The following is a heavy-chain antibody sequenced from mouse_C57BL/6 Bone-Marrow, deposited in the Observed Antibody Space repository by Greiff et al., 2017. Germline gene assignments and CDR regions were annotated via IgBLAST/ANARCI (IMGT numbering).Heavy chain of an antibody. Sequence: EVQLQQSGPELVKPGASVKISCKASGYTFTDYYMNWVKQSHGKSLEWIGDINPNNGGTSYNQKFKGKATLTVDKSSSTAYMELRSLTSEDSAVYYCATYSRRGRFAYWGQGTLVTVSA. CDR3: ATYSRRGRFAY. V-gene: IGHV1-26*01. D-gene: IGHD2-10*01. CDR2: INPNNGGT. J-gene: IGHJ3*01. CDR1: GYTFTDYY.